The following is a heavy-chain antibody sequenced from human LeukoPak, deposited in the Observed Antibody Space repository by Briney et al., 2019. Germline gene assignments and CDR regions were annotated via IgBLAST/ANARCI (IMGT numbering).Heavy chain of an antibody. D-gene: IGHD3-10*01. Sequence: ASVKVSCKASGYTFTSYAMHWVRQAPGQRLEWMGWINAGNGNTKYSQEFQGRVTITRDTSASTAYMELSSLRSEDMAVYYCARSGYYGSGSYLDYWGQGTLVTVSS. CDR2: INAGNGNT. V-gene: IGHV1-3*03. J-gene: IGHJ4*02. CDR3: ARSGYYGSGSYLDY. CDR1: GYTFTSYA.